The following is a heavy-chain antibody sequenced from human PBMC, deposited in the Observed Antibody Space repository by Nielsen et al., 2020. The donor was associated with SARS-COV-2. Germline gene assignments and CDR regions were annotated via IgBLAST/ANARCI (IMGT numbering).Heavy chain of an antibody. D-gene: IGHD6-6*01. CDR1: GGSISSGGYY. Sequence: SETLSLTCTVSGGSISSGGYYWSWIRQHPGKGLEWIGYIYYSGSTYYNPSLKSRVTISVDTSKNQFSLKLSSVTAADTAVYYCARSVRAARPFDYWGQGTLVTVSS. CDR2: IYYSGST. V-gene: IGHV4-31*03. CDR3: ARSVRAARPFDY. J-gene: IGHJ4*02.